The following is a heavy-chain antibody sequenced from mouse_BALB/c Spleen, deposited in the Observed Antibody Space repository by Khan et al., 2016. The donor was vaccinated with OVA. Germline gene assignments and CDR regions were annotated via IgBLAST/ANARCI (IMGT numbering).Heavy chain of an antibody. J-gene: IGHJ3*01. Sequence: EVELVESGGGLVKPGGSLKLSCAASGFTFSDYYMYWVRQTPEKRLEWVATISDGGTYTYYPDSVKGRFTISRDNAKNNLYLQMSSLKSEDAAMYCWSREWGLYRYAWFAYWGQGTLVTVSA. CDR3: SREWGLYRYAWFAY. CDR1: GFTFSDYY. V-gene: IGHV5-4*02. CDR2: ISDGGTYT. D-gene: IGHD2-14*01.